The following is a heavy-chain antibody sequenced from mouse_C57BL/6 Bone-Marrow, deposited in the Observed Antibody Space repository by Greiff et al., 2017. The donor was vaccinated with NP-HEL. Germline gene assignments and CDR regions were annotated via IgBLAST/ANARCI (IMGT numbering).Heavy chain of an antibody. J-gene: IGHJ4*01. V-gene: IGHV6-6*01. CDR2: IRNKANNHAT. Sequence: EVMLVESGGGLVQPGGSMKLSCAASGFTFSDAWMDWVRQSPEKGLEWVAEIRNKANNHATYYAESVKGRFTISRDDSKSSVYLQMNSLRAEDTGIYYCTRPSYYGSSYGAMDYWGQGTSVTVSS. CDR3: TRPSYYGSSYGAMDY. D-gene: IGHD1-1*01. CDR1: GFTFSDAW.